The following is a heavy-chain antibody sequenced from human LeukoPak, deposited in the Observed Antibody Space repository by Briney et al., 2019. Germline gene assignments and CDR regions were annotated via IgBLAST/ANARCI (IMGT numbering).Heavy chain of an antibody. J-gene: IGHJ4*02. V-gene: IGHV1-69*04. D-gene: IGHD3-22*01. CDR1: GGTFSSYA. CDR2: IIPILGIA. CDR3: ARTPISYDSSGYYYFDY. Sequence: SVKVSCKASGGTFSSYAISWVRQAPGQGLEWMGRIIPILGIANYAQKFQGRVTITADKSTSTAYMELSSLRSEDTAVYYCARTPISYDSSGYYYFDYWGQRTLVTVSS.